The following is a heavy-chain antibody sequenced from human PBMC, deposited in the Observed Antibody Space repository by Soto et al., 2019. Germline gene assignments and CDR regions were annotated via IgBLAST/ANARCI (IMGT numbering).Heavy chain of an antibody. Sequence: SETLSLTCPVSCAAPSSGGFFYTLVRQPPGKGLEWLGYIYYSGGTNYNPSLKSRVTISLDKSKSQFSLRLISVTAADTAVYYCTREQSDDNYFDPWGQGTLVTVSS. CDR2: IYYSGGT. D-gene: IGHD6-19*01. CDR3: TREQSDDNYFDP. CDR1: CAAPSSGGFF. J-gene: IGHJ5*02. V-gene: IGHV4-61*08.